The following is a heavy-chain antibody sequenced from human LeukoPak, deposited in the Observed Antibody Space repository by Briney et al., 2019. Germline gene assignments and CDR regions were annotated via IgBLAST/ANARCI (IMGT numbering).Heavy chain of an antibody. CDR1: GFSFSIYW. CDR2: IKQDGSEK. Sequence: GGSLRLSCAVSGFSFSIYWMSWVRQAPGKGLEWVANIKQDGSEKYYMDSVKGRFTISRDNAKNSLYLQMNSLRAEDTAVYYCARAGAGPDYFDYWGQGTLVTVSS. J-gene: IGHJ4*02. V-gene: IGHV3-7*01. CDR3: ARAGAGPDYFDY. D-gene: IGHD1-26*01.